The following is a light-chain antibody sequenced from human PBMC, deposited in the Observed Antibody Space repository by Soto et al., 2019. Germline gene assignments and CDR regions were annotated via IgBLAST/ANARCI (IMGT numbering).Light chain of an antibody. J-gene: IGLJ1*01. V-gene: IGLV2-14*01. CDR3: SSYTSSSIDYV. Sequence: QYALTQPASVSGSPGQSITISCTGTSSDVGGYNYVSWYQQHPGKAPKLMTYEVSNRPSGVSNRFSGSKSGNTASLTISGLQAEDEADYYCSSYTSSSIDYVFGTGTKLTVL. CDR2: EVS. CDR1: SSDVGGYNY.